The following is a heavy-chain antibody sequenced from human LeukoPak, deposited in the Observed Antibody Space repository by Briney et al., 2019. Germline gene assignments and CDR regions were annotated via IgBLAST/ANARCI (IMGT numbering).Heavy chain of an antibody. D-gene: IGHD1-14*01. CDR1: GFTFSNAW. J-gene: IGHJ3*02. Sequence: GRSLRLSCAASGFTFSNAWMSWVREAPGKGLGRVGRIKSKTDGGTTDYAAPVKGRFTISRDDSKNTLYLQMNSLKTEDTAVYYCAADTSGAFDSWGQRTMVTVSS. CDR2: IKSKTDGGTT. CDR3: AADTSGAFDS. V-gene: IGHV3-15*01.